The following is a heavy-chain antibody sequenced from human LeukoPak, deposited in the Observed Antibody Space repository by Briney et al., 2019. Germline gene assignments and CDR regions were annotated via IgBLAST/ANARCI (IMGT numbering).Heavy chain of an antibody. CDR1: GFTFTTFW. V-gene: IGHV3-74*01. CDR3: AKDPTDFDSSGQTYFDY. Sequence: GGSLRLSCATSGFTFTTFWMHWVRQAPGKGLVWVSRINHDGSSTNYADSVKGRFTISRDNSKNTLYLQMNSLKAEDTAIYYCAKDPTDFDSSGQTYFDYWGQGTLVTVSS. D-gene: IGHD3-22*01. CDR2: INHDGSST. J-gene: IGHJ4*02.